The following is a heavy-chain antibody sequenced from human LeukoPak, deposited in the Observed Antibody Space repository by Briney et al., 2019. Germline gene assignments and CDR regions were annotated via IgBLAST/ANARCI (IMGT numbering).Heavy chain of an antibody. J-gene: IGHJ4*02. V-gene: IGHV3-30*03. CDR3: ARDRAYGDYGFDY. CDR1: GFTFSSYG. D-gene: IGHD4-17*01. CDR2: ISYDGSNK. Sequence: GGSLRLSCAASGFTFSSYGMHWVRQAPGKGLEWVAVISYDGSNKYYADSVKGRFTISRDNSKNTLYLQMNSLRAEDTAVYYCARDRAYGDYGFDYWGQGTLVTVSS.